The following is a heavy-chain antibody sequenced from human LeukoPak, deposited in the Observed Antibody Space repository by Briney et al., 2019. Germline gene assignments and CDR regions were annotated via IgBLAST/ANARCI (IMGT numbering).Heavy chain of an antibody. CDR2: IYHSGST. J-gene: IGHJ5*02. V-gene: IGHV4-38-2*02. Sequence: SETLSLTCTVSGYSISSGYYWGWIRQPPGKGLEWIGSIYHSGSTYYNPSLKSRVTISVDTSKNQFSLKLSSATAADTAVYYCARTVGWDIVVVPAAMREYNWFDPWGQGTLVTVSS. CDR1: GYSISSGYY. CDR3: ARTVGWDIVVVPAAMREYNWFDP. D-gene: IGHD2-2*01.